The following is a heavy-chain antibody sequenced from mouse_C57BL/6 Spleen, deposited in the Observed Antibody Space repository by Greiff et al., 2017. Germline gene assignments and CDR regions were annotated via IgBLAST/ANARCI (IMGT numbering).Heavy chain of an antibody. CDR2: INPGSGGT. D-gene: IGHD2-5*01. V-gene: IGHV1-54*01. Sequence: VQLQQSGAELVRPGTSVKVSCTASGYAFTNYLIDWVKQRPGQGLEWIGVINPGSGGTNYNEKFKGKATLTVDKSSSTAYMQLSSLTSEVSAVYVCARAGYSNYGFDYWGQGTTLTVAS. CDR1: GYAFTNYL. J-gene: IGHJ2*01. CDR3: ARAGYSNYGFDY.